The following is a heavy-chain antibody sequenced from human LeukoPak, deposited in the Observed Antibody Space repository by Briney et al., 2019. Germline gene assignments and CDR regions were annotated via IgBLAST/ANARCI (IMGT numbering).Heavy chain of an antibody. CDR1: GGSFSGYY. Sequence: SETLSLTCAVYGGSFSGYYWSWIRQPPGKGREWIGEINHSGSTNYNPSLKSRVTISVDTSKNQFSLKLSSVTGADTAVYHCARGGAYYDFWSGYYGFSYFVYWGEGTLVTVSS. CDR3: ARGGAYYDFWSGYYGFSYFVY. J-gene: IGHJ4*02. CDR2: INHSGST. V-gene: IGHV4-34*01. D-gene: IGHD3-3*01.